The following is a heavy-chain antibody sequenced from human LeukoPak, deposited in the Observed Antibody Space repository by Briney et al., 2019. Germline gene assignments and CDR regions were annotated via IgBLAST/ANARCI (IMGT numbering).Heavy chain of an antibody. CDR3: AVFPGIVGATPLRDDAFDI. CDR2: INPNSGGT. D-gene: IGHD1-26*01. J-gene: IGHJ3*02. CDR1: GYTFTGYY. V-gene: IGHV1-2*02. Sequence: ASVKVSCKAAGYTFTGYYMHWVRQAPGQRLAWMEWINPNSGGTNYAQKFQGRVTMTRDTSISTAYMELSRLRSDDTAVYYCAVFPGIVGATPLRDDAFDIWGQGTMVTVSS.